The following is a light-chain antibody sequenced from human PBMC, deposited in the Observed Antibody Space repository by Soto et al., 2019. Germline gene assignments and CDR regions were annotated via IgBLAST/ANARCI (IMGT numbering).Light chain of an antibody. CDR3: QQYNSYLWT. J-gene: IGKJ1*01. V-gene: IGKV1-5*01. CDR1: QSISSW. Sequence: DIQMTQSPSTLSASVGDTVTITCRASQSISSWLAWYQQKPGKAPKLLIYDASSLESGVPSRFSGSGSGTEFTLTISSLQPDHFATYYCQQYNSYLWTFGQGTKVDI. CDR2: DAS.